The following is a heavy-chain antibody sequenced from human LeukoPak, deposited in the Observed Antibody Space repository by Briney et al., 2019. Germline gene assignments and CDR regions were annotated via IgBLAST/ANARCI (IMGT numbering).Heavy chain of an antibody. V-gene: IGHV1-2*06. CDR2: INPNSGGT. J-gene: IGHJ1*01. Sequence: GASVKVSCKASGYTFTGYYMHWVRQAPGQGLEWMGRINPNSGGTNYAQKFQGRVTMTRDTSISTAYMELSRLRSDDTAVYYCARATNYYDSSGYYYLDAEYFQHWGQGTLVTVSS. CDR1: GYTFTGYY. D-gene: IGHD3-22*01. CDR3: ARATNYYDSSGYYYLDAEYFQH.